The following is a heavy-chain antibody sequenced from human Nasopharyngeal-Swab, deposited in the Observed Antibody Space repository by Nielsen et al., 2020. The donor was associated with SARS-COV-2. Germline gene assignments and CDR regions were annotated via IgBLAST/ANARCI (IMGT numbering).Heavy chain of an antibody. Sequence: GESLKISCSASGFTFSSYAMHWVRQAPGKGLEYVSAISGNGGSTYYADSVKGRFTISRDNSKNTLYLQMSSLRAEDTAVYYCVKGAAAYYYGMDVWGQGTTVTVSS. D-gene: IGHD2-2*01. CDR2: ISGNGGST. V-gene: IGHV3-64D*08. CDR3: VKGAAAYYYGMDV. CDR1: GFTFSSYA. J-gene: IGHJ6*02.